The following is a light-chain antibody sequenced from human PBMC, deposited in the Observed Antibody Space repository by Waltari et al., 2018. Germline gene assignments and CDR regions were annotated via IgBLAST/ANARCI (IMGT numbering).Light chain of an antibody. V-gene: IGLV1-47*01. J-gene: IGLJ2*01. CDR3: ATRDEGPTVV. CDR2: LTH. CDR1: LSNIGTHY. Sequence: QSVLTQPPSASGTPGQSVTISCSGSLSNIGTHYVSWYQQLPGTAPKLLIYLTHQRPSGVPDRFSASKSGTSASLAISGLRFEDEGDYYCATRDEGPTVVFSGGTKVTVL.